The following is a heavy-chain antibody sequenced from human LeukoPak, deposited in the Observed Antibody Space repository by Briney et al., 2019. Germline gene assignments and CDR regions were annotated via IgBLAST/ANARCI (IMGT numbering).Heavy chain of an antibody. J-gene: IGHJ4*02. CDR3: ARERGSSWYFDY. CDR2: IIPILGIA. D-gene: IGHD6-13*01. Sequence: ASVKVSCKASGGTFSSYAISWVRQAPGQGLEWMGRIIPILGIANYAQKFQGRVTITADKSTSTAYMELSSLRSEDTAVYYCARERGSSWYFDYWGQGTLVTVSS. CDR1: GGTFSSYA. V-gene: IGHV1-69*04.